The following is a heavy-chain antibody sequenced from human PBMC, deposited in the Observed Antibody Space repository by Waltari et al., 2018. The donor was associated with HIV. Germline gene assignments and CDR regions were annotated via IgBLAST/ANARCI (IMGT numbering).Heavy chain of an antibody. Sequence: EVQVEQSGAEVQKPGTTVKISCTVSGYTFTDYYRHWVEQAPGEGLVSMGLLDPGEGETQDARKFEDRVSISAGTPTGKAHMELSGMKAEDTAVYYCVSARRFDFGGGGDVWGHGTTVTVSS. V-gene: IGHV1-69-2*01. J-gene: IGHJ6*02. D-gene: IGHD3-16*01. CDR1: GYTFTDYY. CDR3: VSARRFDFGGGGDV. CDR2: LDPGEGET.